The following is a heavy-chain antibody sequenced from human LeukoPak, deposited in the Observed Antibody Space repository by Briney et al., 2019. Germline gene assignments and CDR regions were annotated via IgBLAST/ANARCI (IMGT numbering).Heavy chain of an antibody. J-gene: IGHJ4*02. D-gene: IGHD2-2*03. Sequence: PGRSLRRSCAASGFSFSDFGIHWVRQAPGKGLEWVAVLSPHANYEYYADSVQGRFAISRDDSKNTVYLQMNSLRDEETAVYYCARDWIDRSLDYWGLGTLVTVSS. CDR2: LSPHANYE. V-gene: IGHV3-33*01. CDR3: ARDWIDRSLDY. CDR1: GFSFSDFG.